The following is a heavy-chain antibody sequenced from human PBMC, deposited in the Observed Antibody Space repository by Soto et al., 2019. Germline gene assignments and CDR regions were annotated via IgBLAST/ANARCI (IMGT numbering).Heavy chain of an antibody. V-gene: IGHV3-7*01. J-gene: IGHJ4*02. CDR1: GFTFSTYW. D-gene: IGHD3-16*01. CDR3: VCGGNFFIY. Sequence: EVQLVESGGGLVQPGGSLRLSCAASGFTFSTYWMTWVRQPPGKGLERVANMDQDGSETYYVDSVRGRFTVSRDNAKNSLYLKMNSLRVEDTAVYYCVCGGNFFIYWGQGTLVTVSP. CDR2: MDQDGSET.